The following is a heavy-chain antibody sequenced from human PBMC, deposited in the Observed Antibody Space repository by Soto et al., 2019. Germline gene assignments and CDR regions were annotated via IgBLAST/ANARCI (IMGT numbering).Heavy chain of an antibody. V-gene: IGHV4-59*01. CDR1: GGSFSSYY. D-gene: IGHD6-6*01. CDR3: ARGQGISARYYNWFDP. Sequence: SETLSLTLTVSGGSFSSYYWNWLRQHPGKGLEWIGYIYYSRSTNYNPSLKSRVTISVDTSKNQFSLKLSSVTAADTAVYYCARGQGISARYYNWFDPWGQGTLVTVS. CDR2: IYYSRST. J-gene: IGHJ5*02.